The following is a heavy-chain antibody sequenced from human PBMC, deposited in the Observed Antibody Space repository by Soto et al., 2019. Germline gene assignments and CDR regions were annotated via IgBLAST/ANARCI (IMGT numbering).Heavy chain of an antibody. Sequence: SETLSLTCTVSGGSVSSSSYYWGWVRQPPGKGLEWIGSVYYSGSTYYNPSLESRVTISVDKSKNQFSLKLMSVTAADTAVYYCARGSILSTNSGSRYLFDYCGQGSLVTVSS. J-gene: IGHJ4*02. V-gene: IGHV4-39*01. CDR3: ARGSILSTNSGSRYLFDY. D-gene: IGHD2-15*01. CDR2: VYYSGST. CDR1: GGSVSSSSYY.